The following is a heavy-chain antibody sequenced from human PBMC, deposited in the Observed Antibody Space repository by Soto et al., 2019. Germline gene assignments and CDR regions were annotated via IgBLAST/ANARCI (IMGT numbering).Heavy chain of an antibody. D-gene: IGHD6-6*01. V-gene: IGHV3-30-3*01. CDR2: ISPAGTNQ. CDR3: ARENSRISPRLFQH. CDR1: GFIFNDYA. Sequence: GGSLRLSCVASGFIFNDYAMHWARQAPGKGLEWVALISPAGTNQYYADSAKGRFTISRDNSKNTLYLQMNSLRPEDTGLYYCARENSRISPRLFQHWGHGTLVTISS. J-gene: IGHJ1*01.